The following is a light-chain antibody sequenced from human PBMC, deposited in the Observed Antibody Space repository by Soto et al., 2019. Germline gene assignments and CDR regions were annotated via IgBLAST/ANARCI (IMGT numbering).Light chain of an antibody. CDR2: EVS. Sequence: QSALTQPPSASGSPGQSVTISCTGTSSDVGGYNFVSWYQQHPGKAPKLMIYEVSERPSGVPDRFSGSKSGNTASLTVSGLQAEDEADYYCISYAGSNIVVFGGGTKLTVL. CDR1: SSDVGGYNF. V-gene: IGLV2-8*01. CDR3: ISYAGSNIVV. J-gene: IGLJ2*01.